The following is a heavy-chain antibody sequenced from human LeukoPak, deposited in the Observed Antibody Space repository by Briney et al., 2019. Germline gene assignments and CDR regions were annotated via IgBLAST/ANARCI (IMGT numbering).Heavy chain of an antibody. CDR1: GGSISSYY. J-gene: IGHJ3*02. CDR3: ARDRYYYDSSSYFSAFDT. D-gene: IGHD3-22*01. Sequence: ASETLSLTCTVSGGSISSYYWSWIRQPPGKGLEWIGRVFTSGIISGNTNYNPSVKSRVTMSVDSSKNQFSLKLRSVTAADTAVYYCARDRYYYDSSSYFSAFDTWGQGTMVTVSS. CDR2: VFTSGIISGNT. V-gene: IGHV4-4*07.